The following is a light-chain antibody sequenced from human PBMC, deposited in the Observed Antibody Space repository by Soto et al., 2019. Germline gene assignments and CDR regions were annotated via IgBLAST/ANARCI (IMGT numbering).Light chain of an antibody. CDR3: KQYNSYST. V-gene: IGKV1-5*03. CDR1: QSISSW. J-gene: IGKJ1*01. CDR2: KAS. Sequence: DIQMTQSPSTLSASVGDRVTITCRASQSISSWLAWYQQKPGKAPKLLIYKASSLESGVPSRFSGSGSGTEFTLTISSLQPDDFATYYCKQYNSYSTFGQGTKVKIK.